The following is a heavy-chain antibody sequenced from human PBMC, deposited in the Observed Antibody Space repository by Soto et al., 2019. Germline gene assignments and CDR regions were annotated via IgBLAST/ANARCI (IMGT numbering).Heavy chain of an antibody. CDR3: ARINKGYGTDS. CDR1: GGSISSSSYY. Sequence: QLQLQESGPGLVKPSETLSLTCTVSGGSISSSSYYWGCIRQPPGKGLEWIASIDYTGNTFYNPSLTGRVTLSVDTSKNQFSLKVTSVTAADTAVYYCARINKGYGTDSWGQGTLVTVSS. J-gene: IGHJ4*02. CDR2: IDYTGNT. D-gene: IGHD5-18*01. V-gene: IGHV4-39*01.